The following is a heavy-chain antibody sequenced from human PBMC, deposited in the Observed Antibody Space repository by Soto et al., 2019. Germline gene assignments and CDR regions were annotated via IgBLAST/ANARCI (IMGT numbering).Heavy chain of an antibody. Sequence: GASLKISCKGSGYSFTSYWIGWVRQMPGKGLEWMGIIYPGDSDTRYSPSFQGQVTISADKSISTAYLQWSSLKASDTAMYYCARGYYDSSGYWAINWFDPWGQGTLVTSPQ. CDR1: GYSFTSYW. CDR3: ARGYYDSSGYWAINWFDP. CDR2: IYPGDSDT. J-gene: IGHJ5*02. V-gene: IGHV5-51*01. D-gene: IGHD3-22*01.